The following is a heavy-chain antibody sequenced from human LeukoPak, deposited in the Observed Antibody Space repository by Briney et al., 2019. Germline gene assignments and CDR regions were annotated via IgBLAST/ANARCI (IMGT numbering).Heavy chain of an antibody. CDR3: AKGMGSDQRVFMD. V-gene: IGHV3-33*06. CDR1: GFTFSSYG. D-gene: IGHD2-8*01. Sequence: GGSLSLSCAASGFTFSSYGMHWVRQAPGKGLEWVAVIWYDGSNKYYADSVKGRFTISRDNSKNTLYLQMNSLRAEDTAVYYCAKGMGSDQRVFMDWGQGTLVTVSS. J-gene: IGHJ4*02. CDR2: IWYDGSNK.